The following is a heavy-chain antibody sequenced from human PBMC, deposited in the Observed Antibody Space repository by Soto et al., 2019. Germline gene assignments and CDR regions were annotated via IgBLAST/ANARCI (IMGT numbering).Heavy chain of an antibody. Sequence: SETLSLTCTVSGGSISSYYWSWIRQPPGKGREWIGYIYYSGSTNYNPSLKSRVTISVDTSKNQFSLKLSSVTAADTAVYYCARQVVVVPAAITWFDPWGQGTLVTVSS. D-gene: IGHD2-2*01. V-gene: IGHV4-59*08. CDR3: ARQVVVVPAAITWFDP. CDR2: IYYSGST. J-gene: IGHJ5*02. CDR1: GGSISSYY.